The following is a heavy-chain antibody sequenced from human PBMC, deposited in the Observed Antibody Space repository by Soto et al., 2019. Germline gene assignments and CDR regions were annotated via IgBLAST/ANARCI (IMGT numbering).Heavy chain of an antibody. CDR3: ARGPPGRIFGVVITTYYYYYYMDV. CDR1: GFTFSSYS. J-gene: IGHJ6*03. V-gene: IGHV3-21*01. CDR2: ISSSSSYI. Sequence: GGSLRLSSTASGFTFSSYSMNWVRQAPGKGLEWVSSISSSSSYIYYADSVKGRFTISRDNAKNSLYLQMNSLRAEDTAVYYCARGPPGRIFGVVITTYYYYYYMDVWGKGTTVTVSS. D-gene: IGHD3-3*01.